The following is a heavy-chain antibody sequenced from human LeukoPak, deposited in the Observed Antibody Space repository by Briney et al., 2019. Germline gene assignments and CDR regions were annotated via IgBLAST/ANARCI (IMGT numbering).Heavy chain of an antibody. J-gene: IGHJ5*02. Sequence: GGSLRLSCAASGFTVSSNYMSWVRQAPGKGLEWVSVIYSGGSTYYADSVKGRFTISRDNSKNTLYLQVNSLRAEDTAVYYCARDRSGNWFDPWGQGTLVTVSS. D-gene: IGHD3-3*01. CDR3: ARDRSGNWFDP. CDR2: IYSGGST. CDR1: GFTVSSNY. V-gene: IGHV3-53*01.